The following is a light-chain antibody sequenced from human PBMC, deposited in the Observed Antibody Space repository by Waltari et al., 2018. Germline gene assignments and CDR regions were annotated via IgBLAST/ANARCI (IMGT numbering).Light chain of an antibody. V-gene: IGLV2-8*01. CDR1: SSDVGGYNY. Sequence: QSALTQPPSASGSPGQSVTISCTGTSSDVGGYNYVSWYQQHPGKAPILMIYEIGNRPAGVPCRFSGSKSGNTAALTVSGLRPEDEADYYCSSYAGSNSVIFGGGTKLTVL. J-gene: IGLJ2*01. CDR2: EIG. CDR3: SSYAGSNSVI.